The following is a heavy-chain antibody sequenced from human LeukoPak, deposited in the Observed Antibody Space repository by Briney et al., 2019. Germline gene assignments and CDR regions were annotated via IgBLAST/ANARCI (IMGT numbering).Heavy chain of an antibody. D-gene: IGHD2-2*01. J-gene: IGHJ4*02. Sequence: ASVKVSCKASDYTFTSYDISWVRQAPGQGLEYMGWISAYSGNTNYAQKFQGRVTMTRDTSISTAYMELSRLRSDDTAVYYCARGLRGSPAFDYWGQGTLVTVSS. CDR2: ISAYSGNT. V-gene: IGHV1-18*01. CDR1: DYTFTSYD. CDR3: ARGLRGSPAFDY.